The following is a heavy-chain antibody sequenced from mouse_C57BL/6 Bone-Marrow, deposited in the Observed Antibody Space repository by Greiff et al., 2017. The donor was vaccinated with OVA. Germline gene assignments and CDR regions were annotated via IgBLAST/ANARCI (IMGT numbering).Heavy chain of an antibody. CDR1: GYTFTSYW. CDR3: AREETYYSNYVGTYYAMDY. D-gene: IGHD2-5*01. V-gene: IGHV1-64*01. CDR2: IHPNSGST. J-gene: IGHJ4*01. Sequence: VQLQQPGAELVKPGASVKLSCKASGYTFTSYWMHWVKQRPGQGLEWIGMIHPNSGSTNYNEKFKSKATLTVDKSSSTAYMQLSSLTSEDSAVYYCAREETYYSNYVGTYYAMDYWGQGTSVTVSS.